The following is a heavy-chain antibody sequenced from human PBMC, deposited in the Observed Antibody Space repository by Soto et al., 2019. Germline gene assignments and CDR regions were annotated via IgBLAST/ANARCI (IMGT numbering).Heavy chain of an antibody. CDR2: INAGNGNT. CDR3: AVKPGIAAAGVSSYNWFDP. D-gene: IGHD6-13*01. CDR1: GYTFISYA. Sequence: ASVKVSCKASGYTFISYAMHWVRQAPGQRLEWMGWINAGNGNTKYSQKFQERVTITRDMSTSTAYMELSSLRSEDTAVYYCAVKPGIAAAGVSSYNWFDPWGQGTLVTVSS. V-gene: IGHV1-3*01. J-gene: IGHJ5*02.